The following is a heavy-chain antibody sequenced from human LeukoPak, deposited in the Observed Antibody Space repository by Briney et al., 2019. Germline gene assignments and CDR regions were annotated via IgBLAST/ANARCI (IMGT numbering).Heavy chain of an antibody. CDR3: ARYDDWNYVLPFDY. CDR2: ISVYNDNT. Sequence: RASVKVSCRASGYTFSSYGISWVRQAPGQGLEWMGWISVYNDNTDYAQKLQGRVTMTTDTSTSTAYMELRSLRFDDTAVYYCARYDDWNYVLPFDYWGQGTLVTVSS. J-gene: IGHJ4*02. V-gene: IGHV1-18*01. CDR1: GYTFSSYG. D-gene: IGHD1-7*01.